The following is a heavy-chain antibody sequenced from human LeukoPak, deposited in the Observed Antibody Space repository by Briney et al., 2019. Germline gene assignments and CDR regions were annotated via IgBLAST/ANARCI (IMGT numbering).Heavy chain of an antibody. CDR2: IIPILGIA. J-gene: IGHJ6*02. D-gene: IGHD5-24*01. CDR1: GGTFSSYA. CDR3: ARRLVEMATIGLYYYYGMDV. V-gene: IGHV1-69*04. Sequence: SVKVSCKASGGTFSSYAISWVRQAPGQGLEWMGRIIPILGIANYAQKFQGRVTITADKSTSTAYMELSSLRSEDTAVYYCARRLVEMATIGLYYYYGMDVWGQGTTVTVSS.